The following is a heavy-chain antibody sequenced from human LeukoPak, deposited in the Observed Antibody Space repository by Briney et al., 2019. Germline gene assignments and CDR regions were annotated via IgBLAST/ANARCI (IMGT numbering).Heavy chain of an antibody. CDR2: IKTKTNGGTT. CDR1: GFTFSNVW. D-gene: IGHD1-1*01. V-gene: IGHV3-15*01. CDR3: VTRVKSTGDY. J-gene: IGHJ4*02. Sequence: GGSLRLSCEASGFTFSNVWMNWVRQAPGKGLEWIGRIKTKTNGGTTEYAAPVKGRFTISRDDSKNTVYLQMNSLKTEDTALYYCVTRVKSTGDYWGQGTLVTVSS.